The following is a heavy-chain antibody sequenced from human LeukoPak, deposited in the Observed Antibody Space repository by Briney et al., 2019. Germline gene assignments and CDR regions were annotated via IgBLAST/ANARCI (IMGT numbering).Heavy chain of an antibody. CDR1: GITFSSYA. J-gene: IGHJ4*02. D-gene: IGHD5-12*01. CDR2: ISGSGGIT. V-gene: IGHV3-23*01. Sequence: PGGSLRLSCAASGITFSSYAMSWVRQAPGKGLEWVSGISGSGGITYYADSVKGRFTISRDNSKNTLSLQMNSLRAEDTAVYYCAKGGYNGYDDYWGQGTLVTVSS. CDR3: AKGGYNGYDDY.